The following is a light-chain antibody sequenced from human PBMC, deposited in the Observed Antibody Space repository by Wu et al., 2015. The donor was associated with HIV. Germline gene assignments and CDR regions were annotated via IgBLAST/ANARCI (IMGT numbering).Light chain of an antibody. Sequence: DIQMTQSPSTLSASVGDKITLTCRASDSISSLLAWYQQKPGKPPKLLIYRSSSLETGIPPRFSGSGSETEFTLTINSLQPDDFATYYCQQYNNYPWTFGHGTKVDIK. V-gene: IGKV1-5*03. CDR1: DSISSL. CDR3: QQYNNYPWT. CDR2: RSS. J-gene: IGKJ1*01.